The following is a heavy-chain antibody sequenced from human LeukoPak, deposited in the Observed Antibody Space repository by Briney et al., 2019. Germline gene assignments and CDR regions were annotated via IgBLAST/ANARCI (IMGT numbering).Heavy chain of an antibody. CDR1: GGSISSGSYY. J-gene: IGHJ5*02. D-gene: IGHD3-3*01. Sequence: ASQTLSLTCTVSGGSISSGSYYWSWIRQPAGKGLEWIGRIYTSGSTNYNPSLKSRVTISVDTSKNQFSLKLSSVTAADTAVYYCARERNRPTYYDFWSGLGSWFDPWGQGTLVTVSS. V-gene: IGHV4-61*02. CDR2: IYTSGST. CDR3: ARERNRPTYYDFWSGLGSWFDP.